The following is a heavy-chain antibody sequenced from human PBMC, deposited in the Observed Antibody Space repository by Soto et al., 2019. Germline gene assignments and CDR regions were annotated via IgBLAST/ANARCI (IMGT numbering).Heavy chain of an antibody. Sequence: PGESLKISCKGSGYSNFTNYWIGWVRQMPGKGLEWMGIIYPGDSDTRYSPSFQGQVTISADKSISTAYLQWSSLKASDTAMYYCARRAWYDSSSPFDYWGQGTLVTVSS. CDR3: ARRAWYDSSSPFDY. D-gene: IGHD6-6*01. CDR2: IYPGDSDT. J-gene: IGHJ4*02. V-gene: IGHV5-51*01. CDR1: GYSNFTNYW.